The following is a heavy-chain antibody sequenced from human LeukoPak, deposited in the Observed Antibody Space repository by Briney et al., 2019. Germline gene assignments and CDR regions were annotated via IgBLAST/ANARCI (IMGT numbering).Heavy chain of an antibody. J-gene: IGHJ4*02. V-gene: IGHV4-4*07. D-gene: IGHD2-2*01. Sequence: SETLSLTCTVSGGSISSYYWSWIRQLAGKGLEWIGRIYTSGRTNQHPSLKSRVTMSVDTSKNQFSLKLNSVTAADTAVYYCARGSQLLPYYWGQGTLVTVSS. CDR1: GGSISSYY. CDR2: IYTSGRT. CDR3: ARGSQLLPYY.